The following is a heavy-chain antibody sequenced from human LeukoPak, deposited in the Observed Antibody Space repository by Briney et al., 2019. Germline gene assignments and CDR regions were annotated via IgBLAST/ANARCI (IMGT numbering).Heavy chain of an antibody. CDR1: GFTFSSYA. D-gene: IGHD3-22*01. J-gene: IGHJ4*02. V-gene: IGHV3-30-3*01. CDR3: ARATYYYDSSGLDY. Sequence: GGSLRLSCAASGFTFSSYAMHWVRQAPGKGLEWVAVISYDGSNKYYADSVKGRFTNSRDNSKNTLYLQMNSLRAEDTAVYYCARATYYYDSSGLDYWGQGTLVTVSS. CDR2: ISYDGSNK.